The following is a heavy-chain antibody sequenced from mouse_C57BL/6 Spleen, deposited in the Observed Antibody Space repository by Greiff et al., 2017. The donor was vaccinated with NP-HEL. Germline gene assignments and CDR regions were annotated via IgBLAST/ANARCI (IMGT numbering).Heavy chain of an antibody. CDR3: AGGGMVTTGYYFDY. Sequence: VQLQQSGAELVKPGASVKISCKASGYAFSSYWMNWVKQRPGKGLEWIGQIYPGDGDTNYNGKFKGKATLTADKSSSTAYMQLSSLTSEDSAVYFCAGGGMVTTGYYFDYWGKGTTLTVSS. CDR2: IYPGDGDT. D-gene: IGHD2-2*01. CDR1: GYAFSSYW. V-gene: IGHV1-80*01. J-gene: IGHJ2*01.